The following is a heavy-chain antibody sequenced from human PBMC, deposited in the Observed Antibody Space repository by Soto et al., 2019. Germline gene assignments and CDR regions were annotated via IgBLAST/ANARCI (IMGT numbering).Heavy chain of an antibody. CDR1: GGSITSTNW. CDR3: ARASSSSWYIFDY. J-gene: IGHJ4*02. V-gene: IGHV4-4*02. CDR2: IYYFGGT. Sequence: SETLSLTCAVSGGSITSTNWWSWVRQPPGKGLEWIGQIYYFGGTNYNPSLKSRVTISVDKSKNQFSLKLSSVTAADTAVYYCARASSSSWYIFDYWGQGTLVTVSS. D-gene: IGHD6-13*01.